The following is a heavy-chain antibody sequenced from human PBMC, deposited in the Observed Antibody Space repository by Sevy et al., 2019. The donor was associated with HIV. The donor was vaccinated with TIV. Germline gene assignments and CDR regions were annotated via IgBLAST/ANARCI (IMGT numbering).Heavy chain of an antibody. V-gene: IGHV3-66*01. CDR3: ASDRYYDASGYYYYYYGMDV. D-gene: IGHD3-22*01. J-gene: IGHJ6*02. CDR1: GFTVSGNY. Sequence: GESLKISCEASGFTVSGNYMAWVRLAPGKGLEWVSLIDSGGSTYYADSVKGRFTISRDNAKNTLYLQMNPLRAEDTAVYFCASDRYYDASGYYYYYYGMDVWGQGTTVTVSS. CDR2: IDSGGST.